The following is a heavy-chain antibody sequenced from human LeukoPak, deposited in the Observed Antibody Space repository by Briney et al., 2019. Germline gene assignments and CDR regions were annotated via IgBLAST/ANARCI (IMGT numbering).Heavy chain of an antibody. CDR2: INQDGSEK. CDR1: GFSFSSYW. J-gene: IGHJ6*03. Sequence: GGSLRLSCAASGFSFSSYWMSWVRQAPGKGLEWVANINQDGSEKYYVDSVKGRFTISRDNAKNSLYLHMNSLRAEDTAVYYCARASYGSGISYYYYYMDVWGKGTTVTISS. V-gene: IGHV3-7*03. CDR3: ARASYGSGISYYYYYMDV. D-gene: IGHD3-10*01.